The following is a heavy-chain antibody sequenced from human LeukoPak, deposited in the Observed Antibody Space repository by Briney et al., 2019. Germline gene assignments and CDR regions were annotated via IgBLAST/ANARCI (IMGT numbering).Heavy chain of an antibody. D-gene: IGHD3-10*01. CDR2: IYYSGST. J-gene: IGHJ4*02. Sequence: KPSETLSLTCTVSGGSISSSSYYWGWIRQPPGKGLEWIGSIYYSGSTYYNPSLKSRVTISVDTSKNPFSLKLSSVTAADAAVYYCARHSRGEGTPSDYWGQGTLVTVSS. CDR3: ARHSRGEGTPSDY. V-gene: IGHV4-39*01. CDR1: GGSISSSSYY.